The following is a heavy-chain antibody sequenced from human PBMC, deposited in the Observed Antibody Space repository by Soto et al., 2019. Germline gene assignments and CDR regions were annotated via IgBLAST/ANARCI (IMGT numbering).Heavy chain of an antibody. CDR3: ARYYYGSGSYYYGMDV. CDR1: GFTFSSYS. V-gene: IGHV3-21*01. CDR2: ISSSSSYI. J-gene: IGHJ6*02. Sequence: ESGGGLVKPGGSLRLSCAASGFTFSSYSMNWVRQAPGKGLEWVSSISSSSSYIYYADSVKGRFTISRDNAKNSLYLQMNSLRAEDTAVYYCARYYYGSGSYYYGMDVWGQGTTVTVSS. D-gene: IGHD3-10*01.